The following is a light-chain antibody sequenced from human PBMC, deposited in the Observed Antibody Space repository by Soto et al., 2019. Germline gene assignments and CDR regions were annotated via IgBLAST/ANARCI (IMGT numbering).Light chain of an antibody. CDR1: SSDLAIYNY. V-gene: IGLV2-14*01. J-gene: IGLJ1*01. CDR2: QVT. CDR3: SSYTDSSNYV. Sequence: QSVLTQPASVSGSPGQSITISCTGTSSDLAIYNYVSWYQQQPGKAPKLMIYQVTNRPSGVSNRFSGSRSGNTASLTTSGLQAEDEADYYCSSYTDSSNYVFETGTKVTVL.